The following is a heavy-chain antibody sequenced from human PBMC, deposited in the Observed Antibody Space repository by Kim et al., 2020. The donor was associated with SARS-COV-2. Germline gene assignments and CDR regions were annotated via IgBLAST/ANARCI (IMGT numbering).Heavy chain of an antibody. D-gene: IGHD4-4*01. CDR3: ARDYSDAFDI. Sequence: GGSLRRSCAASGFTFSSYAMHWVRQAPGKGLEWVAVISYDGSNKYYADSVKGRFTISRDNSKNTLYLQMNSLRAEDTAVYYCARDYSDAFDIWGQGTMVTVSS. J-gene: IGHJ3*02. CDR1: GFTFSSYA. CDR2: ISYDGSNK. V-gene: IGHV3-30*04.